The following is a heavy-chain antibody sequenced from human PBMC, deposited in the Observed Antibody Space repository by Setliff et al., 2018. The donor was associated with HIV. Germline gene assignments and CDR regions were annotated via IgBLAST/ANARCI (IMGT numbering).Heavy chain of an antibody. J-gene: IGHJ4*02. CDR3: ARGRGGNYFDS. CDR1: GYSINNGLY. V-gene: IGHV4-38-2*02. Sequence: KPSETLSLTCTVSGYSINNGLYWAWIRQPPGKGLEWIGSINHSGDTYYTPSLTSRVTVSVDTSNNQFSLKLTSVTAADTAVYFCARGRGGNYFDSWGQGTLVTVSS. CDR2: INHSGDT.